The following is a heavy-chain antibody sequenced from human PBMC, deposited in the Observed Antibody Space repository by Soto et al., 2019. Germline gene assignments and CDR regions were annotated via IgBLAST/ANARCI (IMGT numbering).Heavy chain of an antibody. CDR3: ARVASSSSWHIPHFDQ. Sequence: GGSLRLSCAASGFMFRSYAMHCVRQAPGKGLEWVAGSWYDGSTKYYGDSVNGRYSISRDNSKNMLDLQMNSLRAEDTAVYYCARVASSSSWHIPHFDQWGQGTLVTVSS. J-gene: IGHJ4*02. CDR2: SWYDGSTK. CDR1: GFMFRSYA. D-gene: IGHD6-13*01. V-gene: IGHV3-33*01.